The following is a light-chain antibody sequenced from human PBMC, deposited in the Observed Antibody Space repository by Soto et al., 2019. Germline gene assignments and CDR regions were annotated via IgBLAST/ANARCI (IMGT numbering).Light chain of an antibody. CDR3: QQYNSYPWT. J-gene: IGKJ1*01. Sequence: DIQMTQSPSTLCASVGYRVTMTCRASQTISSWLAWYQHKPGKAPKLLIYDASSLESGVPSRFSGSGSGTEFTLTISSLQPDDFATYYCQQYNSYPWTFGQGTKVDI. CDR1: QTISSW. CDR2: DAS. V-gene: IGKV1-5*01.